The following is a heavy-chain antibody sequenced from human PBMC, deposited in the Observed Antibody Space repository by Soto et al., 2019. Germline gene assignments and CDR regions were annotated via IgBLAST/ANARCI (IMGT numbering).Heavy chain of an antibody. CDR3: ARYGDYLARPLYYYDY. V-gene: IGHV4-30-2*05. Sequence: SETLSLTCAVSGGSISSGGYSWSWIRQPPGKGLEWIGYIYHSGSTYYNPSLKSRVTISVDTSKNQFSLKLSSVTAADTAVYYCARYGDYLARPLYYYDYWSRGTLVTVSS. CDR1: GGSISSGGYS. D-gene: IGHD4-17*01. CDR2: IYHSGST. J-gene: IGHJ4*02.